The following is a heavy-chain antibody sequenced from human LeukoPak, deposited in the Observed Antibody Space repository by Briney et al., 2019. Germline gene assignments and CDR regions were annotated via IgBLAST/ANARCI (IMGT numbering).Heavy chain of an antibody. J-gene: IGHJ4*02. CDR3: ARGMAYYYDSSGLFDY. CDR1: GYTFTGYY. V-gene: IGHV1-2*02. CDR2: INPNSGGT. D-gene: IGHD3-22*01. Sequence: ASVKVSCKASGYTFTGYYMHWVRQAPGQGLEWMGWINPNSGGTNYAQKFQGRVTMTRDTSISTAYMELSRLRSDDTAVYYCARGMAYYYDSSGLFDYWGQGTLVTVSS.